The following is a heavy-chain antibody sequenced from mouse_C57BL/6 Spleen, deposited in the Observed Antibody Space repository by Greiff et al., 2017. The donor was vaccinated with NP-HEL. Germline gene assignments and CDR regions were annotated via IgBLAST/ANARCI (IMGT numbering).Heavy chain of an antibody. CDR2: ISDGGSYT. CDR1: GFTFSSYA. V-gene: IGHV5-4*01. Sequence: DVQLQESGGGLVKPGGSLKLSCAASGFTFSSYAMSWVRQTPEKRLEWVATISDGGSYTYYPDNVKGRFTISRDNAKNNLYLQMSHLKSEDTAMYYCARGDWDFDYWGQGTTLTVSS. J-gene: IGHJ2*01. CDR3: ARGDWDFDY. D-gene: IGHD4-1*01.